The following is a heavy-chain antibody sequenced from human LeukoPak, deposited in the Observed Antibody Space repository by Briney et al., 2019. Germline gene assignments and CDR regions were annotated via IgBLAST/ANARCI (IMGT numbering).Heavy chain of an antibody. CDR2: ISYDGSKK. V-gene: IGHV3-30*04. D-gene: IGHD5-12*01. Sequence: GGSLRLSCAASGFTFNTYAMHWVRQAPGKGLEWVTIISYDGSKKYYIDSVRGRFTISRDNSKNTLYLQMNSLRPEDTALYYCAGGDPYRGYDYPGVWGQGILVSVSS. J-gene: IGHJ4*02. CDR3: AGGDPYRGYDYPGV. CDR1: GFTFNTYA.